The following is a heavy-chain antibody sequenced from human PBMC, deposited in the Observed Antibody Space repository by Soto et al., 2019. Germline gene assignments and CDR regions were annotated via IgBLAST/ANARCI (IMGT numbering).Heavy chain of an antibody. CDR3: APIVTNGGGFDY. Sequence: QITLKESGPTLVKPTQTLTLTCTFSGFSLSTSGVGVGWIRQPPGKALEWLALIYWDDDKRYSPSLKSRLTITKDTSKNQVVLTMTNMDPEDTATYHCAPIVTNGGGFDYWGQGTLVTVSS. CDR1: GFSLSTSGVG. CDR2: IYWDDDK. V-gene: IGHV2-5*02. J-gene: IGHJ4*02. D-gene: IGHD2-8*01.